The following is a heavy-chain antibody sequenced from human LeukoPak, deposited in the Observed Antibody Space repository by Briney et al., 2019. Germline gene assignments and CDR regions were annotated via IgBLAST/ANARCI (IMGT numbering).Heavy chain of an antibody. Sequence: PSETLSLTCTVSGGSISSYSWRWVRQPPGKGLEWMGYIYYGGSNKYNPSPTSRVTTSVDTSKNQFSLTLSCVSAADTAVYYWARGAGRRLYLGYFSGGSCYSPPAHCFDPWGQGTLVTVSS. CDR3: ARGAGRRLYLGYFSGGSCYSPPAHCFDP. CDR2: IYYGGSN. CDR1: GGSISSYS. D-gene: IGHD2-15*01. J-gene: IGHJ5*02. V-gene: IGHV4-59*12.